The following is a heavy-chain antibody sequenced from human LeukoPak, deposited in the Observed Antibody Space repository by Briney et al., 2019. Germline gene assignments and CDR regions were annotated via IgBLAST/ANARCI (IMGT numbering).Heavy chain of an antibody. V-gene: IGHV3-21*06. Sequence: GGSLRLSCAASGFTFRSYGMNWVRQAPGKGLEWVSSISTSSSYIYYADSVKGRFTISRDNAKNSLYLQMNSLRAEDTAVFYCARLRWEQTGYSSDYWGQGTLVTVSS. CDR1: GFTFRSYG. CDR3: ARLRWEQTGYSSDY. J-gene: IGHJ4*02. CDR2: ISTSSSYI. D-gene: IGHD4-23*01.